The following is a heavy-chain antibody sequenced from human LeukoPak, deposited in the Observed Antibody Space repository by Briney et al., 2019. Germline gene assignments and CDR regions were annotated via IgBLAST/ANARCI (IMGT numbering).Heavy chain of an antibody. CDR1: GVSVSNNRCF. V-gene: IGHV4-31*03. Sequence: SQTLSLTCTVSGVSVSNNRCFSSWLRQHPGKGLESIGYVYYNGDTDYNPSLKSRVTLSLDTSRNQFSLNLGSVTAADTPIYFCARLLGERTATLDYCGQGTLVTASS. CDR2: VYYNGDT. J-gene: IGHJ4*02. CDR3: ARLLGERTATLDY. D-gene: IGHD1-1*01.